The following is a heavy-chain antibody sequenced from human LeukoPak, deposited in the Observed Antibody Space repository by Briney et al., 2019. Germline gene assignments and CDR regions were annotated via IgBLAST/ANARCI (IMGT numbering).Heavy chain of an antibody. CDR1: GGSISISY. CDR2: IYYSGSN. J-gene: IGHJ3*02. D-gene: IGHD6-13*01. CDR3: ARGIVAAPERALDI. V-gene: IGHV4-59*12. Sequence: SETLSLTCMVPGGSISISYGSWIRQPPGKGLGWIGYIYYSGSNNYNPSLKSRVTLPVDTSKNQLSLKLSSVTAADTAVYYCARGIVAAPERALDIWGQGTTVSVSS.